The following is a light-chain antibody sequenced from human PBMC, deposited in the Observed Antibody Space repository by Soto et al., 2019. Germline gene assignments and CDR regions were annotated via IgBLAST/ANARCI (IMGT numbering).Light chain of an antibody. J-gene: IGKJ5*01. V-gene: IGKV3-15*01. Sequence: KVMTQSSTTLAVFYGERATLYCRAIQNISSNLAWYQQKPGQAPRLLLYGASTRATGIPARFSGSRSATTFTLTISTLLSDDYAANYCQQYYYWPPPRTFGQGTRLDIK. CDR2: GAS. CDR1: QNISSN. CDR3: QQYYYWPPPRT.